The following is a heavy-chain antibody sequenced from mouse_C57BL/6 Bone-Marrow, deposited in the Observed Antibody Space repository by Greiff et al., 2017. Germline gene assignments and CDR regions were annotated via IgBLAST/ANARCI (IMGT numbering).Heavy chain of an antibody. CDR3: ARNSQLGYYYAMDY. J-gene: IGHJ4*01. Sequence: VQLQQSGPGLVQPSQSLSITCPFSGFSLTSFGVHLVRQSPGTGLEWLGVLWSGGSTDYNAPLIPRLSISKDNSKSQVFFKMNSRQADDTARYYYARNSQLGYYYAMDYWGQGISVTVSS. CDR2: LWSGGST. D-gene: IGHD4-1*02. V-gene: IGHV2-2*01. CDR1: GFSLTSFG.